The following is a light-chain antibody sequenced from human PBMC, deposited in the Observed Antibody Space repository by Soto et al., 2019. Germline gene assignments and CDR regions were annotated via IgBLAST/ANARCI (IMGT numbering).Light chain of an antibody. J-gene: IGKJ1*01. CDR2: GAS. CDR1: QSVSSY. CDR3: QQYNNWLTWT. V-gene: IGKV3-15*01. Sequence: EIVMTQSPATLSVSPGERATLSCRASQSVSSYLAWYQQKPGQAPRLLIYGASTRATGIPARFSGSGSGTEFTLTISSLQSEDFAVYYCQQYNNWLTWTFGQGTKVE.